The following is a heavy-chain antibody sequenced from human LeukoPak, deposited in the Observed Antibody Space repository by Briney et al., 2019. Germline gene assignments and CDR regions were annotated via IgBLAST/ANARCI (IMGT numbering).Heavy chain of an antibody. CDR3: ARGVVVPAALSGAFDI. CDR2: IYYSGST. Sequence: SETLSLTCTVSGGSISSYYWSWIRQPPGKGLEWIGYIYYSGSTNYNPSLKSRVTISVDTSKNQFSLKLSSVTAADTAVYYCARGVVVPAALSGAFDIWGQGTMVTVSS. D-gene: IGHD2-2*01. J-gene: IGHJ3*02. V-gene: IGHV4-59*01. CDR1: GGSISSYY.